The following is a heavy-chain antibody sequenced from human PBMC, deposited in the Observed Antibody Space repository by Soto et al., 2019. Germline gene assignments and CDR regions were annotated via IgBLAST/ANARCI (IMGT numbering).Heavy chain of an antibody. CDR2: ISGYNGKT. Sequence: ASVKVSCKVFDYTFSTYGVSWVRQAPGQGLEWMGWISGYNGKTNYAEKFQGRVTLTTDTSTSSAHMELRSLRSDDTAVYYCARGLLLATIKVLFEYWGQGTLVTVSS. CDR1: DYTFSTYG. J-gene: IGHJ4*02. D-gene: IGHD5-12*01. V-gene: IGHV1-18*04. CDR3: ARGLLLATIKVLFEY.